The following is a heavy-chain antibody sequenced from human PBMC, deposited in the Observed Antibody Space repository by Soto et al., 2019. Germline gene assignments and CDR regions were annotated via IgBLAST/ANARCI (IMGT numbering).Heavy chain of an antibody. J-gene: IGHJ5*02. CDR1: GGSFSGYY. CDR3: ARGPIFGVVIPNWFDP. V-gene: IGHV4-34*01. CDR2: INHSGST. D-gene: IGHD3-3*01. Sequence: QVQLQQWGAGLLKPSETLSLTCAVYGGSFSGYYWSWIRQPPGKGLEWIGEINHSGSTDYNPSLKSRVTISVDTSKNQFSLKPSSVTAADTAVYYCARGPIFGVVIPNWFDPWGQGTLVPVSS.